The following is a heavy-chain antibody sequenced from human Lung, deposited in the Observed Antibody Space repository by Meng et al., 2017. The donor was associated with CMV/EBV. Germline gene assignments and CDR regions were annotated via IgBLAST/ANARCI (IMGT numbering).Heavy chain of an antibody. J-gene: IGHJ4*02. Sequence: GESLKISCIAPGFTFNTYGMHWVRQAPGKGLEWVAFIRSDGHQTYYADSVKGRFAVSRDNSKNTLYLRMTSLRAGDTAVYFCAKDLVDYYFDSWGQGTLVTVSS. CDR3: AKDLVDYYFDS. V-gene: IGHV3-30*02. CDR1: GFTFNTYG. D-gene: IGHD5-12*01. CDR2: IRSDGHQT.